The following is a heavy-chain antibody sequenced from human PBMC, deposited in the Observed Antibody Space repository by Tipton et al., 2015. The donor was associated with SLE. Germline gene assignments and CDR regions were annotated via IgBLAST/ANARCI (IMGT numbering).Heavy chain of an antibody. V-gene: IGHV3-23*01. D-gene: IGHD1-26*01. CDR1: GFTYSGYA. CDR3: AKELSSTSRGSFDD. Sequence: GSLRLSCAASGFTYSGYAMHWVRQAPGKGLEWVSGIVGGGTRTFYSDSVKGRFIVSRDNFKNTLHLQMTSLRTEDTAVYYCAKELSSTSRGSFDDWGQGTLVSVSS. CDR2: IVGGGTRT. J-gene: IGHJ4*02.